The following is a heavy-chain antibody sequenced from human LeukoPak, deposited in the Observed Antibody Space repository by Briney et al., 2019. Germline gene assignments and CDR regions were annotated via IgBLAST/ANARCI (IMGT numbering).Heavy chain of an antibody. CDR3: ARGFGSSSSPVDY. Sequence: SETLSLTCTVSGGSINTYSWSWIRQPAGKGLEWIGRIYASGSTNYNPSLKSRVTISVDTSKNQFSLKLSSVTAADTAVYYCARGFGSSSSPVDYWGQGTLVTVSS. D-gene: IGHD6-6*01. V-gene: IGHV4-4*07. CDR2: IYASGST. CDR1: GGSINTYS. J-gene: IGHJ4*02.